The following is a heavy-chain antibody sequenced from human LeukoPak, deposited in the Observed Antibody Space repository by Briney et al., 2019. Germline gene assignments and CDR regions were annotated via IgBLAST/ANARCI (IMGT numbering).Heavy chain of an antibody. J-gene: IGHJ4*02. D-gene: IGHD1-26*01. CDR2: IRQDGDLK. CDR1: GFTFSSYW. Sequence: PGGSLRLSCTGSGFTFSSYWMSWVRQAPGKGLEWVANIRQDGDLKHYVDSVRGRFTISRDNAENSLYLQMNRLRAEDTAIYYCAREIVGTIKSYFDYWGQGTLVTASS. CDR3: AREIVGTIKSYFDY. V-gene: IGHV3-7*01.